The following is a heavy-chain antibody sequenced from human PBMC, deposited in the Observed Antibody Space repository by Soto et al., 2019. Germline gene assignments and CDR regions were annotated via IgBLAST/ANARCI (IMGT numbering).Heavy chain of an antibody. CDR2: ISPGGRYT. Sequence: QVQLVESGGGLVKSGGSLRLSCATSGFTFSDHYMSWIRQAPGKGLEFISYISPGGRYTNYGDSVKGLFTIARHNAKNSPFVQGNALRDEDTAVYYCSRSGGGGAFDHWGQGTSVTVSA. V-gene: IGHV3-11*05. CDR3: SRSGGGGAFDH. D-gene: IGHD2-21*01. CDR1: GFTFSDHY. J-gene: IGHJ4*02.